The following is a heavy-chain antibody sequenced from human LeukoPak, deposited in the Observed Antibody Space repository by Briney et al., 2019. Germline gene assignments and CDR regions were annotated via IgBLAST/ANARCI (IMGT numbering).Heavy chain of an antibody. CDR2: IYYSGST. CDR1: GGSISSGDYY. CDR3: ASSYSSSWKGGYSPFQH. V-gene: IGHV4-30-4*08. J-gene: IGHJ1*01. Sequence: SQTLSLTCTVSGGSISSGDYYWSWIRQPPGKGLEWIGYIYYSGSTYYNPSLKSRVTISVDTSKNQFPLKLISVTAADTAVYYCASSYSSSWKGGYSPFQHWGQGTLVTVSS. D-gene: IGHD6-13*01.